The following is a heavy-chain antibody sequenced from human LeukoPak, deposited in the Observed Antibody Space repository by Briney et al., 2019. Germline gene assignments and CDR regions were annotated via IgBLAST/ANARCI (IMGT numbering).Heavy chain of an antibody. CDR1: GFTFSSYA. J-gene: IGHJ3*02. V-gene: IGHV3-23*01. CDR3: ASRELLQTGAFDI. CDR2: ISGSGGST. D-gene: IGHD1-26*01. Sequence: PGGSLRLSCAASGFTFSSYAMSWVRQAPGKGLEWVSAISGSGGSTYYADSVKGRFTISRDNSKNTLYLQMNSLRAEDTAVYYCASRELLQTGAFDIWGQGTMVTVSS.